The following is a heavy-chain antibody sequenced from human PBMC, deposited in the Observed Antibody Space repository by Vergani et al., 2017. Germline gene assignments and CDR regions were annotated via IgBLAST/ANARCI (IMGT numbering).Heavy chain of an antibody. CDR1: GFTFSTYA. D-gene: IGHD2-15*01. J-gene: IGHJ4*02. Sequence: EVQLLESGGSLKQPGGSVRLSCAASGFTFSTYAMHWVRQAPGKGLEWVSALTGGGGSNYYADSFKGRFIISRDNSRDTLYLQWNSMRPEDTATYYCVKDAGSYENFFDSWGQGTLVTVSS. V-gene: IGHV3-23*01. CDR3: VKDAGSYENFFDS. CDR2: LTGGGGSN.